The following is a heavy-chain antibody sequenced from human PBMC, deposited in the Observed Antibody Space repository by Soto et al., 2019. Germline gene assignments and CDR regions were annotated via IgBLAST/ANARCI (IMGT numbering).Heavy chain of an antibody. V-gene: IGHV1-69*13. Sequence: GASVKVSCKASGGTFSSYAISWVRQAPGQGLEWMGGIIPNIGTANYAQKFQGRVTITADESTSTAYMELSSLRSEDTAVYYCARARPPEIHSSSSNDLDYWGQGTLVTVSS. CDR2: IIPNIGTA. J-gene: IGHJ4*02. CDR3: ARARPPEIHSSSSNDLDY. CDR1: GGTFSSYA. D-gene: IGHD6-6*01.